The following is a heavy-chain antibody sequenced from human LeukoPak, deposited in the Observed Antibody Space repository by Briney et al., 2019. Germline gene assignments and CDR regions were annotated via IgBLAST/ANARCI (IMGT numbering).Heavy chain of an antibody. D-gene: IGHD2-15*01. Sequence: SETLSLTCTVSGGSISSSSYYWGWIRQPPGKGLGGIGGTYYSGSTYYNPSLKSRVTISVDTSKNQFSLKLSSVTAADTAVYYCAREGGIKYCSGGSCLDYWGQGTLVTVSS. CDR1: GGSISSSSYY. CDR2: TYYSGST. V-gene: IGHV4-39*07. CDR3: AREGGIKYCSGGSCLDY. J-gene: IGHJ4*02.